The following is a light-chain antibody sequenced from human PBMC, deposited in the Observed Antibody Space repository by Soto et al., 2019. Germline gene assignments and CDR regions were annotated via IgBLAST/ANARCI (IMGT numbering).Light chain of an antibody. CDR3: QQSDTSPWT. V-gene: IGKV1-39*01. Sequence: DIQMTQSPSSLSASVGDRVTITCRASQSVSTNLDWYQQRPGKAPNLLIFAASSLQSGVPSRFSGSGSGTDFALTISSLQPEDFATYYCQQSDTSPWTFGQGTKVDIK. CDR1: QSVSTN. CDR2: AAS. J-gene: IGKJ1*01.